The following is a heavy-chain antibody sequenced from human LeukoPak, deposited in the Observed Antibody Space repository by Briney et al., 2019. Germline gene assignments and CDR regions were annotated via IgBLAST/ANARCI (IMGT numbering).Heavy chain of an antibody. CDR2: ISGVGATT. V-gene: IGHV3-64*02. J-gene: IGHJ6*03. D-gene: IGHD1-20*01. Sequence: GGSLRLSCVASGFTFSGYAMQWVRQAPGKGLEWVSAISGVGATTNYADSVKGRFTISGDNSKNILYLQMGSLRIEDTAVYYCAREDGITGVPAYYYSIDVWGKGTTVTVSS. CDR1: GFTFSGYA. CDR3: AREDGITGVPAYYYSIDV.